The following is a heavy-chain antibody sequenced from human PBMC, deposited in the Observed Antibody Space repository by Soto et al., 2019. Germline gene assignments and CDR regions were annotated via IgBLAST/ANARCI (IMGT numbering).Heavy chain of an antibody. D-gene: IGHD3-3*01. CDR2: INHSGST. V-gene: IGHV4-34*01. CDR3: ASEGQAVTIFGVVPFFDY. J-gene: IGHJ4*02. CDR1: GGSFSGYY. Sequence: PSETLSLTCAVYGGSFSGYYWSWIRQPPGKGLEWIGEINHSGSTNYNPSLKSRVTISVDTSKNQFSLKLSSVTAADTAVYYFASEGQAVTIFGVVPFFDYWGQGTLVTVSS.